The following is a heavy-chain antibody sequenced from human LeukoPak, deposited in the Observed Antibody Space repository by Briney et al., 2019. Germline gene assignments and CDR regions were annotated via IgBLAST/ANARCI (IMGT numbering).Heavy chain of an antibody. V-gene: IGHV1-18*01. Sequence: APVKVSCKSSGYTFTSYGIIWVRQAPGQGLEWMGWISAYNGNTKYAQKFQGRVTMTTDTSTSTAYMELRSLRSDDTAVYYCARGMPPRRNYDSSGYYSYYFDYWGQGTLVTVSS. CDR3: ARGMPPRRNYDSSGYYSYYFDY. CDR2: ISAYNGNT. J-gene: IGHJ4*02. D-gene: IGHD3-22*01. CDR1: GYTFTSYG.